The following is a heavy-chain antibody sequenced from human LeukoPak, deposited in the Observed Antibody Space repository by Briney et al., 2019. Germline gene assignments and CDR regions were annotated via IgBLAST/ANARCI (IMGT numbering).Heavy chain of an antibody. CDR2: IFHTGDV. CDR1: GYSINSGYF. D-gene: IGHD2-15*01. CDR3: ARVVASTSIDS. V-gene: IGHV4-38-2*02. Sequence: SETLSLTCTVSGYSINSGYFWGWVRQPPGKGPEWIGSIFHTGDVYYNPSLRSRVTLSIDTSRNQVSLKVTSVTAADTALYYCARVVASTSIDSWGQGTLVTVSS. J-gene: IGHJ4*02.